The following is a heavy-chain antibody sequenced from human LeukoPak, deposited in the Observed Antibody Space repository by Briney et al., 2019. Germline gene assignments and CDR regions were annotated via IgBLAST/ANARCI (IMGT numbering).Heavy chain of an antibody. CDR2: LYTAEST. Sequence: GGSLRLSCAASGFTVSSNYMCWVRQAPGKGLEWVSNLYTAESTIYADSVKGRFTISRDNSKNTLYLQMNSLRAEDTAVYYCARVMRTGWYYFDYWGQGTLVTVSS. J-gene: IGHJ4*02. D-gene: IGHD6-19*01. V-gene: IGHV3-53*01. CDR1: GFTVSSNY. CDR3: ARVMRTGWYYFDY.